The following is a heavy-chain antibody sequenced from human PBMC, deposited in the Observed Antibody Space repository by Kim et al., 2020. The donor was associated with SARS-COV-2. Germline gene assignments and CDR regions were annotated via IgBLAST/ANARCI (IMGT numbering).Heavy chain of an antibody. J-gene: IGHJ6*02. CDR2: ISSSGGTI. D-gene: IGHD5-18*01. CDR3: ARVPDTAMAQRRYYYGLDV. Sequence: GGSLRLSCAASGFTFSDYYMSWIRQAPGKGLEWVSYISSSGGTIYYADSVKGRFTISRDNTKNSLYLQMNSLRAEDTAVYYCARVPDTAMAQRRYYYGLDVWGQGTTVTVSS. V-gene: IGHV3-11*01. CDR1: GFTFSDYY.